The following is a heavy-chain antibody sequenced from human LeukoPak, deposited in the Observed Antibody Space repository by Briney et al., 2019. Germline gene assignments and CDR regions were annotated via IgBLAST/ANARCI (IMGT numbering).Heavy chain of an antibody. J-gene: IGHJ6*03. CDR3: ARSGRLGENYYYMDV. CDR1: GCSISSGYY. Sequence: SETLSLTCAVSGCSISSGYYWGWIRQPPGKGLEWIGSIYHSGSTYYNPSLKSRVTISVDTSKNQFSLKLSSVTAADTAVYYCARSGRLGENYYYMDVWGKGTTVTVSS. V-gene: IGHV4-38-2*01. CDR2: IYHSGST. D-gene: IGHD5-24*01.